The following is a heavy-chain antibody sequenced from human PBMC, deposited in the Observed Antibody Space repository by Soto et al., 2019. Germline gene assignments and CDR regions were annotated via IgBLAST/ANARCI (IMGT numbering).Heavy chain of an antibody. CDR3: VRWSYLDY. CDR2: ISGSDAKT. CDR1: GFSFGSYA. J-gene: IGHJ4*02. D-gene: IGHD3-3*01. V-gene: IGHV3-23*01. Sequence: DVQLLESGGGLVQPGGALRLSCAASGFSFGSYALSWVRQAPGKGLEWVFTISGSDAKTFYADSVKGRISISRDTSQSILYLQMNSVGAADTAMYYCVRWSYLDYWGQGTRVTVSS.